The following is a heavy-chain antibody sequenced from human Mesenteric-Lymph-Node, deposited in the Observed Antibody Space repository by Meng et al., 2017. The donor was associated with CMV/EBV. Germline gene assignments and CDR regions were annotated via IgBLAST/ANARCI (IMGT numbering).Heavy chain of an antibody. CDR2: INHSGST. D-gene: IGHD2-2*01. V-gene: IGHV4-34*01. Sequence: GSLRLSCTVSGGSISNNYWSWIRQPPGKGLEWIGEINHSGSTNYNPSLKSRVTISVDTSKNQFSLKLSSVTAADTAVYYCARESTSRGKYYFDSWGQGTLVTVSS. CDR3: ARESTSRGKYYFDS. J-gene: IGHJ4*02. CDR1: GGSISNNY.